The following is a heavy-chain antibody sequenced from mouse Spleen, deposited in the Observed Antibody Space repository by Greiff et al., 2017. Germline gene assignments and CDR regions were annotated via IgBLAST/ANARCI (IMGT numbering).Heavy chain of an antibody. CDR3: ASLTGSTYFDY. D-gene: IGHD4-1*01. Sequence: EVKLVESGAELVKPGASVKLSCTASGFNIKDYYMHWVKQRTEQGLEWIGRIDPEDGETKYAPKFQGKATITADTSSNTAYLQLSSLTSEDTAVYYCASLTGSTYFDYWGQGTTLTVSS. V-gene: IGHV14-2*01. J-gene: IGHJ2*01. CDR1: GFNIKDYY. CDR2: IDPEDGET.